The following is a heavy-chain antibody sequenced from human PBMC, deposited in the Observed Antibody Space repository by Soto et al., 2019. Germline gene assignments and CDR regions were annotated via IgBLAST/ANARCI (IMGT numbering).Heavy chain of an antibody. V-gene: IGHV3-15*07. Sequence: EVQLVESGGGLVKPGGSLRLSCAASGFTFSNAWMNWVRQAPGKGLEWVGRIKSKTDGGTTDYAAPVKGRFTISRDDSTNTLYLQMHSLKTEDTAVYYCTPDPVYGDYEAGWWFDPWGQGTLVTVSS. CDR2: IKSKTDGGTT. D-gene: IGHD4-17*01. J-gene: IGHJ5*02. CDR1: GFTFSNAW. CDR3: TPDPVYGDYEAGWWFDP.